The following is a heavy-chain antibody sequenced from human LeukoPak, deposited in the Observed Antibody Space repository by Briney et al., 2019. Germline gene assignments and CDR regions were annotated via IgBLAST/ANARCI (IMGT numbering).Heavy chain of an antibody. CDR1: GGSISSGSYY. D-gene: IGHD5-18*01. V-gene: IGHV4-61*02. J-gene: IGHJ4*02. CDR3: ARGRRGYSYGLLSY. CDR2: IYTSGST. Sequence: PSETLSLTCTVSGGSISSGSYYWSWIRQPAGKGLEWIGRIYTSGSTNYNPSLKSRVTISVDTSKNQFSLKLSSVTAADTAVYYCARGRRGYSYGLLSYWGQGTLVTVSS.